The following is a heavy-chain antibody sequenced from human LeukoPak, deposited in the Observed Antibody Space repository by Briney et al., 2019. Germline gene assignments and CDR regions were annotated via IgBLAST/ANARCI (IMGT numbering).Heavy chain of an antibody. CDR1: GFTFSTYA. CDR3: ARDPNYYDTSAYVDY. CDR2: ILYDGSIK. Sequence: GGSLRLSCAASGFTFSTYAMHWVRQAPGKGLEWVAFILYDGSIKYYADSVKGRFTISRDNSKNTLYLQMNSLRPEDTAVYYCARDPNYYDTSAYVDYWGQGTLVAVSS. J-gene: IGHJ4*02. V-gene: IGHV3-30*03. D-gene: IGHD3-22*01.